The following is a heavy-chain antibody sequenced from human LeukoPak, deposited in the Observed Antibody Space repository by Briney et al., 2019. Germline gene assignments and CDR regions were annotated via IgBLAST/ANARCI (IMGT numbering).Heavy chain of an antibody. J-gene: IGHJ4*02. D-gene: IGHD3-3*01. CDR1: GFTFSKCA. CDR2: ISGSGSTT. V-gene: IGHV3-23*01. CDR3: AKDLNHDFWSGYYVYFDY. Sequence: GGSLRLSCAASGFTFSKCAMSWVRQAPGKGLEWVSGISGSGSTTYYTDSVKGRFTISRDNSKNTLYLQMNSLRAEDTAVYYCAKDLNHDFWSGYYVYFDYWGQGTLVTVSS.